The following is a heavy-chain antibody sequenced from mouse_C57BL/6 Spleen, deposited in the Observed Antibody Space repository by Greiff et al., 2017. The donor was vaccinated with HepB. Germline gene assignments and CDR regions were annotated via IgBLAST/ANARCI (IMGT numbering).Heavy chain of an antibody. D-gene: IGHD1-1*01. CDR3: ARQNYYGSSWGFAY. CDR2: INPNYGTT. CDR1: GYSFTDYN. Sequence: QLQESGPELVKPGASVKISCKASGYSFTDYNMNWVKQSNGKSLEWIGVINPNYGTTSYNQKFKGKATLTVDQSSSTAYMQLNSLTSEDSAVYYCARQNYYGSSWGFAYWGQGTLVTVSA. V-gene: IGHV1-39*01. J-gene: IGHJ3*01.